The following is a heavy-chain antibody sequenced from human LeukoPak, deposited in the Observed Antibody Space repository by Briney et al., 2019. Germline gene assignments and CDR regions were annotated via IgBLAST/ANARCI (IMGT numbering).Heavy chain of an antibody. V-gene: IGHV3-23*01. Sequence: GGSLRLSCAASGFTFSGYAMSWVRQAPGKGLEWVSTISDNGGRTYYADSVKGRFTISRDNAKNSLYLQMNSLRAEDTAVYYCAREDPGYGMDVWGQGTTVTVSS. CDR3: AREDPGYGMDV. CDR2: ISDNGGRT. CDR1: GFTFSGYA. J-gene: IGHJ6*02.